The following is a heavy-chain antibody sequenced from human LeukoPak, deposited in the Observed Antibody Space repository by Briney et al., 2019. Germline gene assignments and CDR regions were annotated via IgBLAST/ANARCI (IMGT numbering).Heavy chain of an antibody. Sequence: GASVKVSCRASGYTFTGYYMHWVRQAPGQGLEWMGWINPNSGGTNYAQKFQGRVTMTRDTSISTAYMELSRLRSDDTAVYYCARDLVLVRGWGVGYYYYYMDVWGKGTTVTISS. CDR2: INPNSGGT. D-gene: IGHD3-10*01. CDR3: ARDLVLVRGWGVGYYYYYMDV. CDR1: GYTFTGYY. J-gene: IGHJ6*03. V-gene: IGHV1-2*02.